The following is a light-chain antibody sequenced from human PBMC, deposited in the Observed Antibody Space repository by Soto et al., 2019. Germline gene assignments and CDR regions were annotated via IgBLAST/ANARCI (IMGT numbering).Light chain of an antibody. Sequence: DIQMTQSPSSLSASVGDRVTMTCRASQSISSWLAWYQQKPGKAPKLLIYDASSLESGVPSRFSGSGSGTEFTLTITSLQPDDFATFYCQQYSSDSWTFGQGTRLEI. CDR3: QQYSSDSWT. V-gene: IGKV1-5*01. CDR1: QSISSW. J-gene: IGKJ5*01. CDR2: DAS.